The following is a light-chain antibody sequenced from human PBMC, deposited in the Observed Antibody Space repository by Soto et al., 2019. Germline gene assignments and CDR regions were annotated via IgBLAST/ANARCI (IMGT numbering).Light chain of an antibody. Sequence: QSVLTQPRSVSGSPGQSVTISCTGTSSDVGGYNFVSWYQQHPGKAPELMIYDVSKRPSGVPDRFSGSKSGNTASLTISGLQAEDEADYYCCSYAGNYTPYVFGTGTKLTVL. J-gene: IGLJ1*01. CDR1: SSDVGGYNF. V-gene: IGLV2-11*01. CDR2: DVS. CDR3: CSYAGNYTPYV.